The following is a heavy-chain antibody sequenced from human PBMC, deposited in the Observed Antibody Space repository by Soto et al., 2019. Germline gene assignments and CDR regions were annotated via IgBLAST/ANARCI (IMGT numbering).Heavy chain of an antibody. CDR1: GYTFTNYW. Sequence: GESLKISCKGSGYTFTNYWIGWVRQMPGKGPEWMGIIYPGDSDTKYNPSFQGQVTISADKSITATYLQWSSLKASDTAIYYCAASIFYYGMDVWGQGTTVTVSS. CDR2: IYPGDSDT. V-gene: IGHV5-51*01. J-gene: IGHJ6*02. CDR3: AASIFYYGMDV.